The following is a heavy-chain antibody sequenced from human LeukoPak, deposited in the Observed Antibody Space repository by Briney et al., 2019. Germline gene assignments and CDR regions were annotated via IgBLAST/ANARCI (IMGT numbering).Heavy chain of an antibody. CDR1: GFTFSSYA. D-gene: IGHD2-21*02. CDR3: AKDLVGHIVVVTANYFDY. J-gene: IGHJ4*02. CDR2: ISGSGGST. Sequence: SGGSLRLSCAASGFTFSSYAMSWVRQAPGKGLEWVSAISGSGGSTYYADSVKGRFTISRDNSKNTLYLQMNSLRAEDTAVYYCAKDLVGHIVVVTANYFDYWGQGTLVTVSS. V-gene: IGHV3-23*01.